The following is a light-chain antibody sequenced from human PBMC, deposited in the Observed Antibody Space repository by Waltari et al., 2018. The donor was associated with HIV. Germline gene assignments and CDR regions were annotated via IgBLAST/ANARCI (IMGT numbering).Light chain of an antibody. Sequence: QSALTQPASMSGSPGQSITISCIRLDSHTDSFYSVSWYQHHPGKAPKLVIYDASSLPAGIASRFSGSQSGNTAFLTISGLQAEDEADFYCSSISGGTLVFGGGTTVTVL. CDR2: DAS. J-gene: IGLJ1*01. CDR1: DSHTDSFYS. V-gene: IGLV2-14*01. CDR3: SSISGGTLV.